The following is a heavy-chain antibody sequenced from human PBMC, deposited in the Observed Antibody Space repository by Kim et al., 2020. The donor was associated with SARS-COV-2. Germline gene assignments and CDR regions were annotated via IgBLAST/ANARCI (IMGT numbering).Heavy chain of an antibody. CDR2: TRNKANSYTT. D-gene: IGHD2-2*02. J-gene: IGHJ6*03. V-gene: IGHV3-72*01. Sequence: GGSLRLSCAASGFTFSDHYMDWVRQAPGKGLEWVGRTRNKANSYTTEYAASVKGRFTISRDDSKNSLYLQMNSLKTEDTAVYYCAREREGIVVVPAAIYYYYYMDVWGKGTTVTVSS. CDR3: AREREGIVVVPAAIYYYYYMDV. CDR1: GFTFSDHY.